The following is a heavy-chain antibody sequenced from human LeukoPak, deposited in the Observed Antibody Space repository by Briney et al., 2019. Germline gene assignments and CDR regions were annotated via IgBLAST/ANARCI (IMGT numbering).Heavy chain of an antibody. CDR2: IYASGST. D-gene: IGHD2-15*01. CDR1: GGSISSYY. J-gene: IGHJ4*02. CDR3: ATGDGYCDGGTCYSYFDY. V-gene: IGHV4-4*07. Sequence: SETLSLTCIVSGGSISSYYWSWIRQPAGKGLEWIGLIYASGSTNYNPSLKSRVTISVDTSKNQFSLKLSSVTAADTAVYYCATGDGYCDGGTCYSYFDYWGQGTLVTVSS.